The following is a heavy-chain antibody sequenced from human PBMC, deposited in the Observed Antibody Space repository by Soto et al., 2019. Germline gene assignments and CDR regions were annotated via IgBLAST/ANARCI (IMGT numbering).Heavy chain of an antibody. Sequence: QVQLVESGGGVVQPGRSLRLSCAASGFIFSRHGMHWVRQAPGKGLEWVAVISYDGSYKSYADSVKGRVTISRDNSKNTLFLQMNSLTAEDTAVYYCAKSALTLGIPTYFDCWGQGSPVTVSS. CDR1: GFIFSRHG. CDR2: ISYDGSYK. D-gene: IGHD7-27*01. J-gene: IGHJ4*02. CDR3: AKSALTLGIPTYFDC. V-gene: IGHV3-30*18.